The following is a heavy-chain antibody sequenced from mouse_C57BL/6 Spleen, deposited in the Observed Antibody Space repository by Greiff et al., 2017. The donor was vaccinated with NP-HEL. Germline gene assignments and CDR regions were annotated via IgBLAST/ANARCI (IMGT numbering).Heavy chain of an antibody. CDR2: IDPSDSYT. J-gene: IGHJ4*01. Sequence: QVQLKQPGAELVMPGASVKLSCKASGYTFTSYWMHWVKQRPGQGLEWIGEIDPSDSYTNYNQKFKGKSTLTVDKSSSTAYMQLSSLTSEDSAVYYCARRYYGSSYPHAMDYWGQGTSVTVSS. CDR1: GYTFTSYW. V-gene: IGHV1-69*01. D-gene: IGHD1-1*01. CDR3: ARRYYGSSYPHAMDY.